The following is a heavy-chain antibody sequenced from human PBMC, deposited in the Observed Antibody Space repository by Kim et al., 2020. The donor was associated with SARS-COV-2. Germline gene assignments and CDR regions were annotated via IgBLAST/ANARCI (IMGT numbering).Heavy chain of an antibody. V-gene: IGHV3-23*01. D-gene: IGHD2-21*01. CDR1: GFTFSSYA. CDR3: ARDGEYCDSTSCSVLYYYYGLDV. J-gene: IGHJ6*02. Sequence: GGSLRLSCAASGFTFSSYAMSWVRQAPGKGLEWVSTVIGSGDRTHYADSVRGRFTISRDNPKNMLYLHMSSLTAEDTAVYYCARDGEYCDSTSCSVLYYYYGLDVWGQGTTVTVSS. CDR2: VIGSGDRT.